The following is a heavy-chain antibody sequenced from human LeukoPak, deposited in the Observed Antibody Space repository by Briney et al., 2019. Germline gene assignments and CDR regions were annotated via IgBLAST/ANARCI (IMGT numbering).Heavy chain of an antibody. D-gene: IGHD5-18*01. CDR3: VTNRGRYSYGYFDY. J-gene: IGHJ4*02. V-gene: IGHV4-59*01. CDR2: IYYSGST. CDR1: GGSISSYY. Sequence: SETLSLTCTVSGGSISSYYWSWIRQPPGKGLEWIGYIYYSGSTNYDPSLKSRVTISVDTSKNQFSLKLSSVTAADTAVYYCVTNRGRYSYGYFDYWGQGTLVTVSS.